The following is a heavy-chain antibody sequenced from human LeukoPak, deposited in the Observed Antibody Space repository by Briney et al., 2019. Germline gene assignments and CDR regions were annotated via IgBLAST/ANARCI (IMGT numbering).Heavy chain of an antibody. D-gene: IGHD1-26*01. Sequence: PSETLSLTCTVSGGSIISSTSYWGWIRQSPGKGLEWIGTIYYSGSTYYNPSLKSRVTISVDMSKNQFSLKLSSVTAADTAVYYCARENSGSYLSDGWFDPWGQGTLVTVSS. CDR2: IYYSGST. CDR1: GGSIISSTSY. V-gene: IGHV4-39*07. CDR3: ARENSGSYLSDGWFDP. J-gene: IGHJ5*02.